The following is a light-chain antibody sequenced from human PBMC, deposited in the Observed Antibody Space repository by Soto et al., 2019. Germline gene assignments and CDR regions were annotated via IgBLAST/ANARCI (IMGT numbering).Light chain of an antibody. V-gene: IGKV2-28*01. CDR1: QSLLHSNGYNY. CDR3: MQVLQSPLT. Sequence: DIVMTQSPLSLPVTPGEPSSISCSSSQSLLHSNGYNYLDWYLQKPGQSPQLLIYLGSNRASGVPDRFSGSGSGTDFTLKISRVEAEDVGVYYCMQVLQSPLTFGGGTKVDIK. J-gene: IGKJ4*01. CDR2: LGS.